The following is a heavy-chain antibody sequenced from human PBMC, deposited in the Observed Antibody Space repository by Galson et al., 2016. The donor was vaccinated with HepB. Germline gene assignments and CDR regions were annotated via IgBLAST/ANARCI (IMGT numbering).Heavy chain of an antibody. J-gene: IGHJ4*02. Sequence: PALVKPTQTLTLTCIFSGFSLSTTGVGVGWMRQPPGKTLEWLAHIHWDGDERYSPSLKSRLTITKDTSKNRVVLTMTNMDPVDTATYYCVHIVHSGSYYYFAYWGQGTLVTVSS. CDR2: IHWDGDE. CDR1: GFSLSTTGVG. D-gene: IGHD1-26*01. V-gene: IGHV2-5*02. CDR3: VHIVHSGSYYYFAY.